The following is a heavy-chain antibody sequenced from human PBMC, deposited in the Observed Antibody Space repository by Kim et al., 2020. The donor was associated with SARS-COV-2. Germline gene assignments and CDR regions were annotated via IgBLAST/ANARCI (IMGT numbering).Heavy chain of an antibody. J-gene: IGHJ1*01. Sequence: SETLSLTCAVYGGSFSGYYWSWIRQPPGKGLEWIGEINHSGSTNYNPSLKSRVTISVDTSKNQFSLKLSSVTAADTAVYYCASSYCSSTSCSYTEYFQHWGQGTLVTVSS. D-gene: IGHD2-2*01. CDR3: ASSYCSSTSCSYTEYFQH. CDR2: INHSGST. V-gene: IGHV4-34*01. CDR1: GGSFSGYY.